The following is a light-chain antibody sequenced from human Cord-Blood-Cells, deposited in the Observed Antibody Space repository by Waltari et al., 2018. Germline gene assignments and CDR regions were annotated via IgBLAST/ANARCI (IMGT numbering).Light chain of an antibody. J-gene: IGLJ3*02. V-gene: IGLV2-14*01. Sequence: QSALTQPASVSGSPGQSITISCTGTGSDVGGYNYVSWYHQHPGKAPKLMIYDVSKRPSGVSNRFSGSKSGNTASLTISGLQAEDEADYYCSSYTSSSTLVFGGGTKLTVL. CDR3: SSYTSSSTLV. CDR1: GSDVGGYNY. CDR2: DVS.